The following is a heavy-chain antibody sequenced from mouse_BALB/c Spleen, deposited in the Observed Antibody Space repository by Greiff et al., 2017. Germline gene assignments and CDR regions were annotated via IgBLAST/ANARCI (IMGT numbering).Heavy chain of an antibody. V-gene: IGHV2-9*02. CDR3: ALSAYAMGY. CDR2: LWAGGST. J-gene: IGHJ4*01. CDR1: GFSLTSYG. Sequence: VKLVESGPGLVAPSQSLSITCTVSGFSLTSYGVHWVRQPPGKGLEWLGVLWAGGSTNYNSALMSRLSISKDNSKSQVFLKMNSLQTDDTATYYCALSAYAMGYWGQGTSVTVSS.